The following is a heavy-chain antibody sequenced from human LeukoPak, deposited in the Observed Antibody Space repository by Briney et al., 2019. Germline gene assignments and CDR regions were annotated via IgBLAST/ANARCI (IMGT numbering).Heavy chain of an antibody. CDR1: GFSLHTRGVG. CDR3: AHRKNYYDSSVFDN. Sequence: SGPTLVNPTQTLTLTCTFSGFSLHTRGVGVGWIRQPPGRALEWLALIYWDDDRRYSPSLKSRLTITKDTSKNQVVLTMTNMDPVDTATYFCAHRKNYYDSSVFDNWGQGTLVTVSS. J-gene: IGHJ4*02. V-gene: IGHV2-5*02. D-gene: IGHD3-22*01. CDR2: IYWDDDR.